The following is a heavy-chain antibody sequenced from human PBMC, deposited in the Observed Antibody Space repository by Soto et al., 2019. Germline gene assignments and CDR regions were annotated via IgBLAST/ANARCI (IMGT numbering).Heavy chain of an antibody. J-gene: IGHJ6*02. CDR3: ANGGSSSPRSSCYYGMDV. Sequence: GGSLRLSCAASGFTFSSYAMSWVRQAPGKGLEWVSAISGSGGSTYYADSVKGRFTISRDNSKNTLYLQMNSLRAEDTAVYYCANGGSSSPRSSCYYGMDVWGQGTTVTVSS. CDR1: GFTFSSYA. V-gene: IGHV3-23*01. D-gene: IGHD6-6*01. CDR2: ISGSGGST.